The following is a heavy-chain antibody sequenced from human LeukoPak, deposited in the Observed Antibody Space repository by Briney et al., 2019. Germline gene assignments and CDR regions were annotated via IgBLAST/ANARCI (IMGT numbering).Heavy chain of an antibody. CDR1: GFTFSTYD. D-gene: IGHD2-2*03. CDR2: INRSGRT. CDR3: AQGGYFAFDF. Sequence: GGSLRLSCVASGFTFSTYDMQWVRQAPGMGLEWVSGINRSGRTYYTDSVKGRFTISRDNSKSTLYLEMSSLRAEDTAVYYCAQGGYFAFDFWGQGTMVTVSS. V-gene: IGHV3-23*01. J-gene: IGHJ3*01.